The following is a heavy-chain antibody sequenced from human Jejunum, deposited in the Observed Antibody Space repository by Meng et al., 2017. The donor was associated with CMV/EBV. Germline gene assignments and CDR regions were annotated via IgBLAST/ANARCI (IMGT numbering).Heavy chain of an antibody. D-gene: IGHD1-26*01. CDR2: ISSSGDYT. Sequence: QVQLVAAGGGLVRPGGPLSLPGAASGLTFSDQYMSWIRQAPGKGLELISYISSSGDYTNYADSVRGRFTVSRDNAKNSLYLQLNSLRAEDTALYYCTTVHYYAINYWGQGTLVTVSS. CDR1: GLTFSDQY. V-gene: IGHV3-11*06. CDR3: TTVHYYAINY. J-gene: IGHJ4*02.